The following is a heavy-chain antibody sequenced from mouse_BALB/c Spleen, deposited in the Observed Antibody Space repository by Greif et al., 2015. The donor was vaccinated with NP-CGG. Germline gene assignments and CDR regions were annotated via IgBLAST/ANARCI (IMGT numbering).Heavy chain of an antibody. CDR2: ISDGGSYT. Sequence: EVKLVESGGGLVKPGGSLKLSCAAFGFTFSDYYMYWVRQTPEKRLEWVATISDGGSYTYYPDSVKGRFTISRDNAKNNLYLQMSSLKSEDTAMYYCARDGAYYRYDEETVAYWGQGTLVTVSA. CDR3: ARDGAYYRYDEETVAY. J-gene: IGHJ3*01. V-gene: IGHV5-4*02. CDR1: GFTFSDYY. D-gene: IGHD2-14*01.